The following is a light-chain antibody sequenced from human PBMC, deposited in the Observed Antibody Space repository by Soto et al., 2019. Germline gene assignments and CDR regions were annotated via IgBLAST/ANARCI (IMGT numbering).Light chain of an antibody. CDR2: EGS. CDR3: CSYAGSSIFYV. V-gene: IGLV2-23*01. Sequence: QSVLTQPASGSGSPGQSITISCTGTSSDVGSYNLVSWYQQHPGKAPKLMIYEGSKRPSGVSNRFSGSKSGNTASLTISGLQAEDEADYYCCSYAGSSIFYVFGTGTKLTVL. J-gene: IGLJ1*01. CDR1: SSDVGSYNL.